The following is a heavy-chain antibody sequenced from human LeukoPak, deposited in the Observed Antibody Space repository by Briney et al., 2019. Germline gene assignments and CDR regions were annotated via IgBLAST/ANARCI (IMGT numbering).Heavy chain of an antibody. V-gene: IGHV3-15*07. D-gene: IGHD5-12*01. J-gene: IGHJ3*02. CDR3: TTGGSVIVAGTRAFDI. CDR2: IKSEIDGGAT. CDR1: GFSFSNTW. Sequence: PGGSLRLSCAASGFSFSNTWMNWVRQAPGKGLEWVGRIKSEIDGGATDYAAPVQGRFAISRDDSQATLYLQMNSLKTEDIAVYYCTTGGSVIVAGTRAFDIWGEGTMVTVSS.